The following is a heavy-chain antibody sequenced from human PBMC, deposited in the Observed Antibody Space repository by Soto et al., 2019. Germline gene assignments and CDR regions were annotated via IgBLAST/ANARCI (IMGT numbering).Heavy chain of an antibody. CDR2: ISVYHGNI. V-gene: IGHV1-18*01. CDR1: GYMFNTYV. J-gene: IGHJ4*02. D-gene: IGHD3-10*01. Sequence: QVQLLQSGAEVKKPGASVKVSCKASGYMFNTYVITWVRQAPGQGLEWMGWISVYHGNIDYAQKFEGRVTMTIDTSTSTAYMELTSLTSDGTAVYYCARTYGSGDYFLPFEYWGQGTPVSVAS. CDR3: ARTYGSGDYFLPFEY.